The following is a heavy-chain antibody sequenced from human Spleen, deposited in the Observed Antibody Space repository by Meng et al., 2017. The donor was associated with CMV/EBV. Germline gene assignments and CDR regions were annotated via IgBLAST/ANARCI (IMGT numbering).Heavy chain of an antibody. CDR1: GYHFATYW. D-gene: IGHD3-10*01. CDR3: ARHAVFYYGSESHFDP. V-gene: IGHV5-51*01. J-gene: IGHJ5*02. CDR2: IYPGDSDT. Sequence: GYHFATYWIAWVRQMSGKGLEWMGIIYPGDSDTRYNPSFQGQVTISADKSMSTAYLHWSSLKASDTAIYYCARHAVFYYGSESHFDPWGQGTLVTVSS.